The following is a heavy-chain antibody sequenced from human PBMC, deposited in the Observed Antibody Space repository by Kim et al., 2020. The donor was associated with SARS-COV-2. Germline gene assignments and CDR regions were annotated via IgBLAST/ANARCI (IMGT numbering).Heavy chain of an antibody. V-gene: IGHV3-23*01. D-gene: IGHD3-10*01. CDR1: GLTFSSYG. Sequence: GGSLRLSCVASGLTFSSYGMSWVRQAPGKGLEWVSSITDSGDTTYYADSVTGRITISRDNSNNTLYLQMDSLRVEDTAVYYCASSLGRGSMGRGVIFYGVDVGGQGTTVTVSS. CDR3: ASSLGRGSMGRGVIFYGVDV. CDR2: ITDSGDTT. J-gene: IGHJ6*02.